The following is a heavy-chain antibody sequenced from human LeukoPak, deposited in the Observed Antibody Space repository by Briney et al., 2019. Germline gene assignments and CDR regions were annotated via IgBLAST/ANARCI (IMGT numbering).Heavy chain of an antibody. CDR2: IYSGGST. D-gene: IGHD4-17*01. V-gene: IGHV3-53*01. Sequence: PGGSLRLSCAASAFSVSSNYMSWVRQAPGKGLEWVSVIYSGGSTYYADSVKGRFTISRDKSKNTVYLQMNSLSAEDTAVYYCARGSDYGDYGDYWGQGTLVTVSS. CDR1: AFSVSSNY. J-gene: IGHJ4*02. CDR3: ARGSDYGDYGDY.